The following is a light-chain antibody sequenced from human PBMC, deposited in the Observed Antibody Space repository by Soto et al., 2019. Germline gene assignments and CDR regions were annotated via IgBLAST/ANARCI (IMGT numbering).Light chain of an antibody. V-gene: IGLV1-44*01. CDR3: ATWDDSLNAAV. Sequence: QSALTQPPSLSGTPGQRVTISCSGSTSNIAGNTVHWYQHLPETAPKHLIYFDDQRPSGVPARFSGSKSGTSASLAIICLQPEDEADYYCATWDDSLNAAVFGGGTQLTVL. CDR2: FDD. J-gene: IGLJ7*01. CDR1: TSNIAGNT.